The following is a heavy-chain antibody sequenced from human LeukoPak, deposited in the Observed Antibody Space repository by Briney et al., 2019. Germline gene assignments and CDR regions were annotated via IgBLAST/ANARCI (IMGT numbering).Heavy chain of an antibody. Sequence: PGGSLRLSCAASGFTFSSYAMAWFRQAPGKGLEWVSGISVSGTTYYADSVKGRATISRDNSKNTLYLQMNSLRAEDTAVYYCAKDSGSYYFDYWGQGTLVTVSS. CDR3: AKDSGSYYFDY. J-gene: IGHJ4*02. CDR1: GFTFSSYA. CDR2: ISVSGTT. V-gene: IGHV3-23*01. D-gene: IGHD1-26*01.